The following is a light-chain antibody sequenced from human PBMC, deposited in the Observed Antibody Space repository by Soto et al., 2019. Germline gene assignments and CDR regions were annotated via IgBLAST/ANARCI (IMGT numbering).Light chain of an antibody. CDR1: QSISSSY. CDR2: GAS. CDR3: QQYVNSLT. J-gene: IGKJ4*01. V-gene: IGKV3-20*01. Sequence: DIVLTQSPGTLSLSPGERGTLSCRASQSISSSYLAWYQQKPGQAPRLLIYGASTRATGIPDRFSGSGSGTDFTLTISRLEPEDFAVYYCQQYVNSLTFGGGTKVQI.